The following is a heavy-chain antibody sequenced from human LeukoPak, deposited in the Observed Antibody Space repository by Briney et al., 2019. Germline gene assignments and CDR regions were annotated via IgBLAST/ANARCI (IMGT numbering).Heavy chain of an antibody. J-gene: IGHJ4*02. CDR2: MYNDENDK. V-gene: IGHV3-30*02. Sequence: GGSLRLSYAASAFSFSSHGIYWVRQAPGKGLEWVAFMYNDENDKNYADSVKGRFTTSRDNSKNTLFLQMNSLRGDDTAVYYCATLVKTGSGGRGYFDHWGQGTLVTVSS. CDR3: ATLVKTGSGGRGYFDH. CDR1: AFSFSSHG. D-gene: IGHD2-8*02.